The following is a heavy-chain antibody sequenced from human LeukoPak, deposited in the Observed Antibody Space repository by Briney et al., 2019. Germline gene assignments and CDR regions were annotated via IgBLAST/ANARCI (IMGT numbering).Heavy chain of an antibody. J-gene: IGHJ4*02. V-gene: IGHV1-69*13. Sequence: GASVKVSCKASGGTFSSYAISWVRQAPGQGLEWMGGIIPIFGTANYAQKFQGRVTITAGESTSTAYMELSSLRSEDTAVYYCARDSSGVRYGQWPFDYWGQGTLVTVSS. CDR3: ARDSSGVRYGQWPFDY. CDR1: GGTFSSYA. CDR2: IIPIFGTA. D-gene: IGHD6-19*01.